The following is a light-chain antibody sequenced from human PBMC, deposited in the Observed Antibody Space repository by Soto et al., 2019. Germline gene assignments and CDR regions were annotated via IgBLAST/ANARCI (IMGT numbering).Light chain of an antibody. Sequence: VVLTQSPVTLSLSPGARASLSCSPSESFRGLLAWYQQKTGQAPRLLIYSSSSRDSGIPDRFSGGGSGTDCTLTISRLEPEDFSVYFCQQFGNSPWTFGQGTKVDIK. CDR3: QQFGNSPWT. V-gene: IGKV3-20*01. CDR1: ESFRGL. CDR2: SSS. J-gene: IGKJ1*01.